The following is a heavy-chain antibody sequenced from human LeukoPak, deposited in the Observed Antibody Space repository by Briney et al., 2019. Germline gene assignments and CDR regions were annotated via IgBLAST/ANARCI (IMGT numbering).Heavy chain of an antibody. V-gene: IGHV3-21*01. CDR3: ASHTMEWLLPYYYYYMDV. Sequence: VKPGGSLRLCCAASGFTFSSYSMKWVRQAPGRGLEWVSSISCSSSYIYYADSVKGRFTISRENAKNSLYLQMNSLRAEDTAVYYCASHTMEWLLPYYYYYMDVWGKGTTVTVSS. CDR1: GFTFSSYS. D-gene: IGHD3-3*01. CDR2: ISCSSSYI. J-gene: IGHJ6*03.